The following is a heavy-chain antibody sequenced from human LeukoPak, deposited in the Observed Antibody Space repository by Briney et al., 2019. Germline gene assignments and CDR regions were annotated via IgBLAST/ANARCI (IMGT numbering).Heavy chain of an antibody. Sequence: PGGSLRLSCAASGFTFSSYGMHWVRQAPGKGLEWVAAISYDGSNKYYADSMKGRFTISRDNSKNTLYLQMNSLRAEDTAVYYCAKDLVFYYDSSGYYSNYFDYWGQGTLVTVSS. D-gene: IGHD3-22*01. CDR2: ISYDGSNK. CDR1: GFTFSSYG. CDR3: AKDLVFYYDSSGYYSNYFDY. V-gene: IGHV3-30*18. J-gene: IGHJ4*02.